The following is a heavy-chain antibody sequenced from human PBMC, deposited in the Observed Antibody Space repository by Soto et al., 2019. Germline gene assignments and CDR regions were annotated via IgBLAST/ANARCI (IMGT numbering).Heavy chain of an antibody. J-gene: IGHJ3*02. V-gene: IGHV4-59*01. Sequence: SETLSLTCTVSGGSISSYYWSWIRQPPGKGLEWIGYIYYSGSTNYNPSLKSRVTISVDASKNQFSLKLSSGTAADTAVYYCARTIVVVTATAFDIWGQGTMVTVSS. CDR1: GGSISSYY. CDR3: ARTIVVVTATAFDI. D-gene: IGHD2-21*02. CDR2: IYYSGST.